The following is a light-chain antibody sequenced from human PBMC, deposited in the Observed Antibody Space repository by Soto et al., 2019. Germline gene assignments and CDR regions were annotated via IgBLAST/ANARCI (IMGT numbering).Light chain of an antibody. J-gene: IGLJ7*01. CDR1: SSDVGSYNL. CDR2: EGG. V-gene: IGLV2-23*01. Sequence: QSALTQPASVSGSPGQSITISCTGTSSDVGSYNLVSWYQQHLGKAPKLMIYEGGKRPSGVSDRFSGSKSGNTASLTISGLQAEDEADYYCCTYAGGTTWVFGGGTQLTVL. CDR3: CTYAGGTTWV.